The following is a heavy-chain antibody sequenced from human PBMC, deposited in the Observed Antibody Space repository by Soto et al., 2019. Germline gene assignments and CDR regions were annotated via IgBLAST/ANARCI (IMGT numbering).Heavy chain of an antibody. J-gene: IGHJ6*02. CDR2: ISAYNGNT. CDR3: ARDLRAAMAYYYYYGMDV. V-gene: IGHV1-18*01. Sequence: ASVKVSCKASAYSFTSYGISWVRQAPGQGLEWMGWISAYNGNTNYAQKLQGRVTMTTDTSTSTAYMELRSLRSDDTAVYYCARDLRAAMAYYYYYGMDVWGQGTTVTVSS. CDR1: AYSFTSYG. D-gene: IGHD5-18*01.